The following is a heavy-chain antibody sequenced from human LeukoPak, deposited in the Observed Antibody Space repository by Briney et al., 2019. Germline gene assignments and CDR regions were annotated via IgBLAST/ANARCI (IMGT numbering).Heavy chain of an antibody. CDR3: ASSIAVAGDRFDY. Sequence: QAGGSLRLSCAASGFTFDDYAMHWVRQAPGKGLEWVSGISWNSGSIGYADSVKRRFTISRDNAKNSLYLQMNSLRAEDTAVYYCASSIAVAGDRFDYWGQGTLVTVSS. CDR2: ISWNSGSI. D-gene: IGHD6-19*01. J-gene: IGHJ4*02. V-gene: IGHV3-9*01. CDR1: GFTFDDYA.